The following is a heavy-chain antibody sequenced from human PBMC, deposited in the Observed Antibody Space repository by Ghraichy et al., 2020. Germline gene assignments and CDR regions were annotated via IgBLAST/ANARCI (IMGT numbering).Heavy chain of an antibody. J-gene: IGHJ4*02. CDR2: INPKNGGT. CDR1: GYTFTDYS. Sequence: ASVKVSCKASGYTFTDYSIHWVRQAPGQGLEWMGWINPKNGGTNFAEKFQVRVIMTSDTSTITASMELRSLRSDDTAVYYCARDREGADWEYYFDFWGQGTLVTVSS. CDR3: ARDREGADWEYYFDF. V-gene: IGHV1-2*02. D-gene: IGHD2-21*02.